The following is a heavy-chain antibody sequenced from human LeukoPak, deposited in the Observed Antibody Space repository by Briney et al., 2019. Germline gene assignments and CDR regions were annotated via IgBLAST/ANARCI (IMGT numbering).Heavy chain of an antibody. D-gene: IGHD1-26*01. CDR2: MSSSRTYL. J-gene: IGHJ4*02. CDR1: GFTFSRYS. Sequence: GGSLRLSCAASGFTFSRYSMNWVRQAPGKGLEWVSSMSSSRTYLDYADSVKGRFTISRDNAKNSLYLQMNSLRAEDTAVYYCAREWDKEIDYWGQGTLVTVSS. V-gene: IGHV3-21*01. CDR3: AREWDKEIDY.